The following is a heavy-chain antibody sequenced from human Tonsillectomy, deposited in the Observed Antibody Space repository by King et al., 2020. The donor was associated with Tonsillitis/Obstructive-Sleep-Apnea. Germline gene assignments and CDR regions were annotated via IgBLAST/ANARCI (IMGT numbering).Heavy chain of an antibody. CDR1: GFTFSSYA. D-gene: IGHD2-2*01. Sequence: VQLVESGGGLVQPGGSLRLSCAASGFTFSSYAMSWVRQAPGKGLEWVSAISGSGGSTYYADSVKGRFTISRDNSKNTLYLQMNSLRAEGTAVYYCATRDCSSTSCYLEYWGQGTLVTVSS. J-gene: IGHJ4*02. CDR2: ISGSGGST. V-gene: IGHV3-23*04. CDR3: ATRDCSSTSCYLEY.